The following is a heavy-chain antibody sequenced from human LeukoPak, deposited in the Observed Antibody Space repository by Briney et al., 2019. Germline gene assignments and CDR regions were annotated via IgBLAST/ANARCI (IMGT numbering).Heavy chain of an antibody. D-gene: IGHD5-12*01. CDR1: GFTFSSYE. CDR2: ISSSSTYI. Sequence: KAGGSLRLSCAASGFTFSSYEMNWVRQAPGKGLEWVSSISSSSTYIYYADSVKGRFTISRDNAKNSLYLQMNSLRAEDTAVYYCACDEWLRSDNYWGQGTLVTVSS. V-gene: IGHV3-21*01. CDR3: ACDEWLRSDNY. J-gene: IGHJ4*02.